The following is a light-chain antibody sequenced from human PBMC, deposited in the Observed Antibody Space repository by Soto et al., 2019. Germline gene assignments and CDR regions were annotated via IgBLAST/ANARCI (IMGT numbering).Light chain of an antibody. CDR3: SSYTTTYTGV. V-gene: IGLV2-14*03. Sequence: QSALTQPASVSGSPGQSITISCTGTRSDVGAYNYVSWYQQHPGKAPKLMIYDVNNRPSGVSHRFSGSKSGNTASLTISGLQAGDEADYYCSSYTTTYTGVFGTGTKLTVL. CDR1: RSDVGAYNY. CDR2: DVN. J-gene: IGLJ1*01.